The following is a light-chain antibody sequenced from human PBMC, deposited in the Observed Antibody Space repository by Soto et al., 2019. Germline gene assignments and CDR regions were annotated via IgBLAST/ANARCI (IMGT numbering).Light chain of an antibody. CDR1: SSDVGGYNY. V-gene: IGLV2-14*01. Sequence: QSVLTQPASVSGSPGQSITISCTGTSSDVGGYNYVSWYQHHPGKAPKLMIYEVSNRPSGVSNRFSGSKSGNTASLTISGLQAEDEADYCCSSYTSSSTLLFGGGTKLTVL. J-gene: IGLJ2*01. CDR2: EVS. CDR3: SSYTSSSTLL.